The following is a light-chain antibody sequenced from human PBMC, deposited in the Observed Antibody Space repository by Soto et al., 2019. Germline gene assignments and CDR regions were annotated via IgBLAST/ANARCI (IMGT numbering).Light chain of an antibody. J-gene: IGLJ3*02. CDR1: SSDVGAYNY. CDR2: DVT. Sequence: QSALTQPASVSGSPGQSITISCTGTSSDVGAYNYVSWYQQHPGKAPELMIYDVTSRPSGVSDRFSGSKSGNTASLTISGLRTEDEGDYYCSSKTTSSSTPVVLGGGTKLTVL. CDR3: SSKTTSSSTPVV. V-gene: IGLV2-14*03.